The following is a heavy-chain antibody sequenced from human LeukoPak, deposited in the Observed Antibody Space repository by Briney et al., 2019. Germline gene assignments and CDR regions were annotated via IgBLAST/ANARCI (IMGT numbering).Heavy chain of an antibody. J-gene: IGHJ4*02. CDR3: ARGRPVFDY. V-gene: IGHV4-34*01. CDR1: GGSFSGYY. Sequence: PSETLSLTCAVSGGSFSGYYWSWIRQPPGKGLEWIGEINHSGSTNYNPSLKSRVTISVDTSKNQFSLNLSSVTAADTAVYYCARGRPVFDYWGQGTLVTVSS. CDR2: INHSGST.